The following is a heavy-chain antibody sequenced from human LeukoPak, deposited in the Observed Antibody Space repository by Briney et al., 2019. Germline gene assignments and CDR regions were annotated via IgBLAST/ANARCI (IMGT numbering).Heavy chain of an antibody. D-gene: IGHD2-2*01. Sequence: PGGSLRLFCTASGFTFGDYAMSWVRQAPGKGLEWVGVMRSKAYGEKTEYAASVKGIFTISRDDSKSIAYLQMTSLKTEDTAVYYCTRDQMVEVPAAVFDYWGQGTLVTVSS. CDR3: TRDQMVEVPAAVFDY. CDR2: MRSKAYGEKT. CDR1: GFTFGDYA. J-gene: IGHJ4*02. V-gene: IGHV3-49*04.